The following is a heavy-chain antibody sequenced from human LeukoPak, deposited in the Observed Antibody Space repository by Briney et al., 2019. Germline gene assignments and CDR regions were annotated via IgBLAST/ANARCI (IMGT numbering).Heavy chain of an antibody. J-gene: IGHJ4*02. CDR2: IYHSGST. Sequence: PSETLSLTCTVSGYSISSGYYWGWIRQPPGKGLEWIGSIYHSGSTYYNPSLKSRVTISVDTSKNQFSLKLSSVTAADTAVYYCAGSRDGYNNFDYWGQGTLVTVSS. V-gene: IGHV4-38-2*02. CDR1: GYSISSGYY. D-gene: IGHD5-24*01. CDR3: AGSRDGYNNFDY.